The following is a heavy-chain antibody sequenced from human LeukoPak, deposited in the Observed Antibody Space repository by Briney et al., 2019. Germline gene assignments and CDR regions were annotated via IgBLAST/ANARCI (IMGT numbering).Heavy chain of an antibody. CDR2: ISAYNGNT. CDR1: GYTFTSYS. J-gene: IGHJ4*02. V-gene: IGHV1-18*01. Sequence: GASVKVSCKASGYTFTSYSISWVRQAPGQGLEWMGWISAYNGNTNYAQKLQGRVTMTTDTSTSTAYMELRSLRSDDTAVYYCARDVYSIAAAGTFDYWGQGTLVTVSS. D-gene: IGHD6-13*01. CDR3: ARDVYSIAAAGTFDY.